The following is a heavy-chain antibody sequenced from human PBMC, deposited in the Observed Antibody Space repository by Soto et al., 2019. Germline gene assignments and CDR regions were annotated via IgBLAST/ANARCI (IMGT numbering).Heavy chain of an antibody. V-gene: IGHV3-74*01. Sequence: GVLRLSCAASGFTFSTYWIHWVRQFPGKGLVWVSRINIDGSTTNYADSVKGRFTISRDNAKNTVYLQMNTLRAEDTAMYYCARGRLYYYDSSDYWGQGTLVTVSS. J-gene: IGHJ4*02. CDR2: INIDGSTT. D-gene: IGHD3-22*01. CDR3: ARGRLYYYDSSDY. CDR1: GFTFSTYW.